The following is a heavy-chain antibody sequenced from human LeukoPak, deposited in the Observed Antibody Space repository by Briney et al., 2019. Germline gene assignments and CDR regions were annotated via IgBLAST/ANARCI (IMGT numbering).Heavy chain of an antibody. J-gene: IGHJ4*02. CDR3: AKGTYGSGTYGAHDY. CDR2: IRGTGDTT. D-gene: IGHD3-10*01. Sequence: GGSLRLSCAASGFTFISYGMSWVRQAPGKGLEWVSTIRGTGDTTYYADSVKGRFTISRDNSKNTLYLQMNSVRVEDTAVYYCAKGTYGSGTYGAHDYWGQGTLVTVSS. CDR1: GFTFISYG. V-gene: IGHV3-23*01.